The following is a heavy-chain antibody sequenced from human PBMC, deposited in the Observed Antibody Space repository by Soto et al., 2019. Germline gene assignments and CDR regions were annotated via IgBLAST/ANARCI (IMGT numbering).Heavy chain of an antibody. CDR2: ISAYNGNT. CDR3: ARVYIVVVVAATEGLDP. Sequence: VPVKVSWKTFGYTFTSYGISWLRQATGQGLEWMGWISAYNGNTNYAQKLQGRVTMTTDTSTSTAYMELRSLRSDDTAVYYCARVYIVVVVAATEGLDPWGQGTLVTVSS. J-gene: IGHJ5*02. CDR1: GYTFTSYG. V-gene: IGHV1-18*01. D-gene: IGHD2-15*01.